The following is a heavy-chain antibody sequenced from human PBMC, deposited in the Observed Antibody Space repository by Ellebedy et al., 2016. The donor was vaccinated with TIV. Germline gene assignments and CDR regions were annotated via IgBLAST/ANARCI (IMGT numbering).Heavy chain of an antibody. J-gene: IGHJ4*02. CDR1: GGTFSSDI. Sequence: AASVKVSCKASGGTFSSDIINWARQAPGQGLEWMGRIIPKVALANYAQKFQVRVTISADTATSTVYMEVRSLTSEDTAVYYCARQIGYTFGMTPYENWGQGTLVTVAS. CDR3: ARQIGYTFGMTPYEN. D-gene: IGHD5-12*01. V-gene: IGHV1-69*02. CDR2: IIPKVALA.